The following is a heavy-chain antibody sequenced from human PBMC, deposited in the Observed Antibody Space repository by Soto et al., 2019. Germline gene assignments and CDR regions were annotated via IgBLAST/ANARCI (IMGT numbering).Heavy chain of an antibody. J-gene: IGHJ6*02. D-gene: IGHD5-12*01. CDR1: GGSISSSNW. CDR2: IYHSGST. CDR3: AGGYSGYDSYYYGMDV. Sequence: PSETLSLTCAVSGGSISSSNWWSWVRQPPGKGLEWIGEIYHSGSTNYNPSLKSRVTISVDKSKNQFSLKLSSVTAADTAVYYCAGGYSGYDSYYYGMDVWGQGTTVTVSS. V-gene: IGHV4-4*02.